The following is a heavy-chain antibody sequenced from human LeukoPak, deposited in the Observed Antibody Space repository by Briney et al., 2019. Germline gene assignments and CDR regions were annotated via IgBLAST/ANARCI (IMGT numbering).Heavy chain of an antibody. CDR2: INHSGST. CDR3: ARGRGGGNSGVRGYYYMDV. Sequence: SETLSLTCAAYGGSFSGYYWSWIRQPPGKGLEWIGEINHSGSTNYNPSLKSRVTISVDTSKNQFSLKLSSVTAADTAVYYCARGRGGGNSGVRGYYYMDVWGKGTTVTVSS. J-gene: IGHJ6*03. CDR1: GGSFSGYY. D-gene: IGHD4-23*01. V-gene: IGHV4-34*01.